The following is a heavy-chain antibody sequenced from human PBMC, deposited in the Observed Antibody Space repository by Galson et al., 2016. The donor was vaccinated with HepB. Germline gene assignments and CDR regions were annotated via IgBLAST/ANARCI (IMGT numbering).Heavy chain of an antibody. CDR1: STYV. J-gene: IGHJ4*02. CDR3: ARGGGITMTPWALEY. CDR2: IRPSIGTA. D-gene: IGHD3-3*01. V-gene: IGHV1-69*01. Sequence: STYVIHWVRQAPGQGLEWVGGIRPSIGTAHYTQKFQDRVTLTADETTTTVYMEVTSLRFEDTAVYYCARGGGITMTPWALEYWGQGTLVTVSP.